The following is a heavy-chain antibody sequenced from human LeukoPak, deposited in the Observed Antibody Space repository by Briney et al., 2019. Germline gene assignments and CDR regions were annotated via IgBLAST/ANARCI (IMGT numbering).Heavy chain of an antibody. J-gene: IGHJ4*02. CDR3: AGGRNFDY. V-gene: IGHV1-46*01. Sequence: ASVKVSCKGSGYTFSSYYMHWVRQAPGQGLEWMGIINPSGSTNYAKKFQGRVTLTRDTSTSTVYMELSSLSSEDTAVYYCAGGRNFDYWGQGTLVTVSS. D-gene: IGHD3-16*01. CDR1: GYTFSSYY. CDR2: INPSGST.